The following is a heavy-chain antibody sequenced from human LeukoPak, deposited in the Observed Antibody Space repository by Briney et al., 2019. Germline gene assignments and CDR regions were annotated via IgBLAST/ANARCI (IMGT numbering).Heavy chain of an antibody. D-gene: IGHD3-16*02. V-gene: IGHV3-48*02. CDR1: RFTFSSYS. Sequence: PGGSLRLSGAASRFTFSSYSMNWVRQAPGKGLEWVSYISSSSSTIYYADSVKGRFTISRDNAKNSLYLQMNSLRDEDTAVYYCATQYYDYVWGSYREAAFDIWGQGTMVTVSS. J-gene: IGHJ3*02. CDR2: ISSSSSTI. CDR3: ATQYYDYVWGSYREAAFDI.